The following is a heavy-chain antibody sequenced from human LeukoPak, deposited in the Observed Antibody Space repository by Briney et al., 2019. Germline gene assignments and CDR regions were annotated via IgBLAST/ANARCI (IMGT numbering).Heavy chain of an antibody. V-gene: IGHV3-23*01. CDR2: ISGSGGST. CDR3: AKVPIRFGELGLEAFDI. D-gene: IGHD3-10*01. CDR1: GFTFSSYA. J-gene: IGHJ3*02. Sequence: GGSLRLSCAASGFTFSSYAMSWVRQAPGKGLEWVSAISGSGGSTYYADSVKGRLTISRDNSKNTLYLQMNSLRAEDTAVYYCAKVPIRFGELGLEAFDIWGQGTMVTVSS.